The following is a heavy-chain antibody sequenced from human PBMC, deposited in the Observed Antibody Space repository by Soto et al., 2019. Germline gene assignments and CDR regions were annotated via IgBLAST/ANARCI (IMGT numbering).Heavy chain of an antibody. CDR2: IIPIFGTA. J-gene: IGHJ6*02. D-gene: IGHD3-10*01. V-gene: IGHV1-69*13. CDR3: AKTMVRGPYYYGMDV. CDR1: GYTFTDYY. Sequence: GASVKVSCKASGYTFTDYYMHWVRQAPGQGLEWMGGIIPIFGTANYAQKFQGRVTITADESTSTAYMELSSLRSEDTAVYYCAKTMVRGPYYYGMDVWGQGTTVTVSS.